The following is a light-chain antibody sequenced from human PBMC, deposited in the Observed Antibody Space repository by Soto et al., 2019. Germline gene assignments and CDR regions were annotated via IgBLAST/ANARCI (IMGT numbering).Light chain of an antibody. CDR1: SSDIGLYNY. Sequence: QSALSQPASMSGSPGQSITIPCTGASSDIGLYNYVSWYQHHPGKAPKLLISEVNVRPSGLSDRFSASKAGNTASLTISGLQPEDEAYYYCSSLSTTSTPMVFGSGTKGTVL. CDR3: SSLSTTSTPMV. V-gene: IGLV2-14*01. J-gene: IGLJ1*01. CDR2: EVN.